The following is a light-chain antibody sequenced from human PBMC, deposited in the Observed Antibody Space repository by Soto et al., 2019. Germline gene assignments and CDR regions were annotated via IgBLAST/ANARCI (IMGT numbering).Light chain of an antibody. J-gene: IGKJ1*01. CDR2: WAS. Sequence: DFVMTQSPGSLAVSLGERATINCTSSRSVLYTANSKNYLAWYQQKVGQPPELLIYWASTRESGVPDRFSGSGSGTDFTLTISSLQAEDVAVYYCQQYYTTPWTFGQGTKVEIK. V-gene: IGKV4-1*01. CDR3: QQYYTTPWT. CDR1: RSVLYTANSKNY.